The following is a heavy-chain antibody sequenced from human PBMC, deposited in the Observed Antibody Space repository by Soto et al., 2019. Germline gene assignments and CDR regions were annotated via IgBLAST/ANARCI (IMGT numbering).Heavy chain of an antibody. Sequence: QVQLQQWGAGLLKPSETLSLTCAVYGGSFSGYYWSWIRQPPGKGLEWIGEINHSGSTNYNPSLKSRVTISVDTSKNQLSLKLSSVTAADTAVYYCARGPGVGATTTLGTPFDYWGQGTLVTVSS. CDR3: ARGPGVGATTTLGTPFDY. CDR2: INHSGST. V-gene: IGHV4-34*01. J-gene: IGHJ4*02. D-gene: IGHD1-26*01. CDR1: GGSFSGYY.